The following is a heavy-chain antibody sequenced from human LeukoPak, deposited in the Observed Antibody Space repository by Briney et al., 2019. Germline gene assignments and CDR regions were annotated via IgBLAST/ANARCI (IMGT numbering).Heavy chain of an antibody. CDR3: ARSIGWYCSSTSCSKRNWFDP. Sequence: GGSLRLSCAASGFTSSDYYMSWIRQAPGKGLEWVSYISSSGSTIYYADSVKGRFTISRDNAKNSLYLQMNSLRAEDTAVYYCARSIGWYCSSTSCSKRNWFDPWGQGTLVTVSS. CDR2: ISSSGSTI. CDR1: GFTSSDYY. D-gene: IGHD2-2*01. V-gene: IGHV3-11*01. J-gene: IGHJ5*02.